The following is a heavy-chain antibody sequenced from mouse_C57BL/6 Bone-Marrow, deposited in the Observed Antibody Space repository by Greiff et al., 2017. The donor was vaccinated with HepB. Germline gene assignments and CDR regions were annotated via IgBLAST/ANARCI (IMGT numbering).Heavy chain of an antibody. CDR1: GYSFTGYY. V-gene: IGHV1-42*01. CDR3: ARDPFRGGFDY. Sequence: VQLQQSGPELVKPGASVKISCKASGYSFTGYYMNWVKQSPEKSLEWIGEINPSTGGTTYNQKFKAKATLTVDKSSSTAYMQLKSLTSEDSAVYYCARDPFRGGFDYWGQGTTLTVSS. CDR2: INPSTGGT. J-gene: IGHJ2*01. D-gene: IGHD3-1*01.